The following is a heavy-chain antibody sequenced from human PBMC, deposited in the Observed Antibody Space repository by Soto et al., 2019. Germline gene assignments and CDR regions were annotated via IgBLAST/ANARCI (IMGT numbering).Heavy chain of an antibody. Sequence: QVQVRQWGAGLLKFSETLSLTCAVTGGSFSGWHWNWIRQPPGKGLEWIGEASHTGGTNYNPSLVSRVTISVDTSRNQLTLKLATVSAADTAVYYCARSRNLDVWGPGTTVIVSS. J-gene: IGHJ6*02. CDR2: ASHTGGT. CDR3: ARSRNLDV. D-gene: IGHD1-1*01. CDR1: GGSFSGWH. V-gene: IGHV4-34*01.